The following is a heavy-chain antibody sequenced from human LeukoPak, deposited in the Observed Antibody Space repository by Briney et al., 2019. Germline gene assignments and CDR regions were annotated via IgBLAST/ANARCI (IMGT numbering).Heavy chain of an antibody. CDR1: GYSFTSYW. Sequence: GESLKISCKGSGYSFTSYWIGWVRQMPGKGLEWMGIIYPGDSDTRYSPSFQGQVTISADKSISTAYLQWSSLKASDTAMYYCARQLGYCSSTSCLDPVYGMDVWDKGPTVTVFS. D-gene: IGHD2-2*01. V-gene: IGHV5-51*01. CDR3: ARQLGYCSSTSCLDPVYGMDV. J-gene: IGHJ6*04. CDR2: IYPGDSDT.